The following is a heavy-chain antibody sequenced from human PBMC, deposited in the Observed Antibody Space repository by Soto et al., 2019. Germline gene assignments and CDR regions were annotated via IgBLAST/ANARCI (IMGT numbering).Heavy chain of an antibody. D-gene: IGHD1-26*01. V-gene: IGHV3-33*01. CDR3: ARDLTAGRYSGSYYLWPYYYYGMDV. J-gene: IGHJ6*02. Sequence: GGSLRLSCAASGFTFSSYGMHWVRQAPGKGLEWVAVIWYDGSNKYYADSVKGRFTISRDNSKNTLYLQMNSLRAEDTAVYYCARDLTAGRYSGSYYLWPYYYYGMDVWGQGTTVTVSS. CDR1: GFTFSSYG. CDR2: IWYDGSNK.